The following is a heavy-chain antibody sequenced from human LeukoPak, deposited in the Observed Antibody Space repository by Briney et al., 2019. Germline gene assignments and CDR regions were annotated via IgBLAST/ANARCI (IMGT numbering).Heavy chain of an antibody. D-gene: IGHD2-2*01. CDR2: INPSGGST. CDR3: ASLSGMGWVCSSTSCLDY. CDR1: GYTFTSYY. J-gene: IGHJ4*02. V-gene: IGHV1-46*01. Sequence: ASVKVSCKASGYTFTSYYMHWVRQAPGQGLEWMGIINPSGGSTSYAQKFQGRVTMTRDTSTSTVYMELSSLRSEDTAVYYCASLSGMGWVCSSTSCLDYWGQGTLVTVSS.